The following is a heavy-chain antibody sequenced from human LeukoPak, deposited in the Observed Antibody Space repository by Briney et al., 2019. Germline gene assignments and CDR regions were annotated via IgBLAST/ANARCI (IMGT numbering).Heavy chain of an antibody. CDR3: TTSGEIALAAPAF. Sequence: PGGSLRLSCAASGFTFSHAWMSWVRQAPGKGLEWVGRIKSKADGGTTEYAAPVKGRFTISRDDSKSTLSLQINSLKTEDTGVYYCTTSGEIALAAPAFWGQGTLVTVSS. J-gene: IGHJ4*02. CDR1: GFTFSHAW. CDR2: IKSKADGGTT. V-gene: IGHV3-15*01. D-gene: IGHD6-19*01.